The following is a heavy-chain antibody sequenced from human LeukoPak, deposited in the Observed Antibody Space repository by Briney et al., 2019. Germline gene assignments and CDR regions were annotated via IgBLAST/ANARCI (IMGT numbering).Heavy chain of an antibody. CDR3: AKSIAVAGVGGGRIFDY. CDR2: IRYDGDDK. CDR1: GFTLRSYV. D-gene: IGHD6-19*01. J-gene: IGHJ4*02. V-gene: IGHV3-30*02. Sequence: GGSLRLSCVASGFTLRSYVMNWVRQAPGKGLEWVAFIRYDGDDKYYADSMKGRLTISRDNSKNTLFLQMNSLRAEDTAVYYCAKSIAVAGVGGGRIFDYWGQGTLVTVSS.